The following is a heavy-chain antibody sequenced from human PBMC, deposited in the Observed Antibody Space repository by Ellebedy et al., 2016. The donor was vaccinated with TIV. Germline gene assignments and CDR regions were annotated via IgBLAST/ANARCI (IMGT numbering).Heavy chain of an antibody. Sequence: GESLKISCATSGFTFSSYAMSWVRQAPGKGLEWVSAISGSGVNTYYADSVKGRFTISRDNSKNTLYLQMNSLRAEDTAVYYCAKDPSSSWYRGWFDPWGQGTLVTVSS. V-gene: IGHV3-23*01. CDR3: AKDPSSSWYRGWFDP. D-gene: IGHD6-13*01. CDR1: GFTFSSYA. CDR2: ISGSGVNT. J-gene: IGHJ5*02.